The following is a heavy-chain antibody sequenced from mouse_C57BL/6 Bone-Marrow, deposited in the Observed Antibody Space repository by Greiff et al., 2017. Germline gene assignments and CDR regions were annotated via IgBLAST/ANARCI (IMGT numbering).Heavy chain of an antibody. CDR1: GYTFTSYW. CDR2: IYPGNRDT. J-gene: IGHJ4*01. CDR3: TTWLRDAMDY. V-gene: IGHV1-5*01. Sequence: VQLQQSGTVLARPGASVKMSCKTSGYTFTSYWMHWVKQRPGQGLEWIGAIYPGNRDTSYNKQFKGKATLTAVTSASTAYMELSSLTHENSAVYYCTTWLRDAMDYWGQGTSVTVSS. D-gene: IGHD2-2*01.